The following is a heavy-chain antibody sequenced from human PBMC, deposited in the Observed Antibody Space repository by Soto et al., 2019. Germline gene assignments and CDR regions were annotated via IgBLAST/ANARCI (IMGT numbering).Heavy chain of an antibody. CDR1: GFTFSTYD. Sequence: QVQLVQSGAEVKKPGASVKVSCKASGFTFSTYDIHWVRQATGQGLEWMGWVNPITGNAGYAQKFQGRVPMTRNTSIATAYMELSSLRSEDTAVYYCARRKERSGPHYFDSWGQGSLVTVSS. J-gene: IGHJ4*02. CDR3: ARRKERSGPHYFDS. CDR2: VNPITGNA. D-gene: IGHD1-26*01. V-gene: IGHV1-8*01.